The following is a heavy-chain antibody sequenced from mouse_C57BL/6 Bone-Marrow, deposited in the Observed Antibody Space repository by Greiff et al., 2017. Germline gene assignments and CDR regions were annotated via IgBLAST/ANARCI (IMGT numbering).Heavy chain of an antibody. J-gene: IGHJ1*03. CDR2: INPINGGS. Sequence: QVQLKQPGTELVKPGASVKLSCKASGYTFTSYWMHWVKQRPGQGLEWIGNINPINGGSNYNEKFKNKATLTVDKSSSTTYMQLSTLTSEDSAVYLCARSGVYGSSPYWYFDVWGTGTTVTVSS. D-gene: IGHD1-1*01. CDR3: ARSGVYGSSPYWYFDV. CDR1: GYTFTSYW. V-gene: IGHV1-53*01.